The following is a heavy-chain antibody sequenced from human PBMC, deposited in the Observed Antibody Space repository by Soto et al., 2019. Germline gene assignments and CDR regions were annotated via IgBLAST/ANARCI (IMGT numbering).Heavy chain of an antibody. CDR3: AREADPLDRGYYYMDV. D-gene: IGHD3-22*01. V-gene: IGHV4-59*01. Sequence: QVQLQESGPGLVKPSETLSLTCTVSGGSISSYYWSWIRQPPGKGLEWIGYIYYSGSTNYNPSLKSRVTISVDTSMNQFSLKLSSVTAADTAVYYCAREADPLDRGYYYMDVWGKGTTVTVSS. CDR2: IYYSGST. CDR1: GGSISSYY. J-gene: IGHJ6*03.